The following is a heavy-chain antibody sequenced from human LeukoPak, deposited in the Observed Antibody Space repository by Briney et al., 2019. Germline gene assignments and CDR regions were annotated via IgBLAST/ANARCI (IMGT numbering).Heavy chain of an antibody. CDR3: ATVGRSSWYADY. J-gene: IGHJ4*02. V-gene: IGHV3-15*01. Sequence: GVSLRRSSAGSGIDCTDCWMSRDGQGPGKWLEWAGRIKTKTDGETTDYAAPVKGRFTISRDDSKNTLFLQMNSLNTEDTAVYYCATVGRSSWYADYWGQGTLVTVSS. D-gene: IGHD6-13*01. CDR1: GIDCTDCW. CDR2: IKTKTDGETT.